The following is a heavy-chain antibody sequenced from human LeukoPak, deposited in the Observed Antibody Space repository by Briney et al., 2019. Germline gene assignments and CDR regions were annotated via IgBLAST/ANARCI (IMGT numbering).Heavy chain of an antibody. D-gene: IGHD3-3*01. CDR2: ISSSSNYI. CDR3: ARGRLWSGYPGPLAY. V-gene: IGHV3-21*01. Sequence: GGSLRLSCAASGFPFSTYSMNWVRQTPGKGLEWVSSISSSSNYIYYAGSVKGRFTISRDNAKNSLYLQMNSLRAEDTAVYYCARGRLWSGYPGPLAYWGQGTLVTVSS. CDR1: GFPFSTYS. J-gene: IGHJ4*02.